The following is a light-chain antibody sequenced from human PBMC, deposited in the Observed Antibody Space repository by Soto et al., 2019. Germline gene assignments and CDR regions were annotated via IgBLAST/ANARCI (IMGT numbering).Light chain of an antibody. CDR3: QQANSFPLT. Sequence: DIQMTQLPSSMSASVGDRVTITCRASQGISRWLAWYHQKPGKAPNLLIYSASTLHSRVPSRFSGSGSGTDFTLTISSLQPEDFGTYYCQQANSFPLTFGPGTKVD. V-gene: IGKV1-12*01. CDR1: QGISRW. J-gene: IGKJ3*01. CDR2: SAS.